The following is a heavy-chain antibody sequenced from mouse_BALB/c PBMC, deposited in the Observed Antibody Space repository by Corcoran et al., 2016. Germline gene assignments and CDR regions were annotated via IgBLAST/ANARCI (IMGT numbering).Heavy chain of an antibody. CDR3: ANYGNYGY. Sequence: EVQLQQSGAELVKPGASVKLSCTASGFNIKDTYMHWVKQRPEQGLEWIGRIDPANGNTKYDPKFQGKATITADTSSNTAYLQLSSLTSEDTTVYYCANYGNYGYWGQGTTLTVSS. J-gene: IGHJ2*01. CDR1: GFNIKDTY. D-gene: IGHD2-1*01. CDR2: IDPANGNT. V-gene: IGHV14-3*02.